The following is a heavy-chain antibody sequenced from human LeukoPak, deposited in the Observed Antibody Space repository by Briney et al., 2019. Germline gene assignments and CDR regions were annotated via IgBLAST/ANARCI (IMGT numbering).Heavy chain of an antibody. CDR2: IYSGGST. CDR1: GFTVSSNY. Sequence: GGSLRLSCAASGFTVSSNYMSWVRQAPGKGLEWVSVIYSGGSTYYADSVKGRFTISRRNSKNTLYLQMNSLRAEDTAVYYCARVGDYVWGSYTYWGQGTLVTVSS. V-gene: IGHV3-53*04. J-gene: IGHJ4*02. CDR3: ARVGDYVWGSYTY. D-gene: IGHD3-16*01.